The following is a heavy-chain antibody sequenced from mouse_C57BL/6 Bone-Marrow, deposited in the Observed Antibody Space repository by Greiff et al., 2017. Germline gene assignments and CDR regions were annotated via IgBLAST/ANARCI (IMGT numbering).Heavy chain of an antibody. D-gene: IGHD2-3*01. CDR3: AREGAYDGYYLDY. Sequence: QVQLQQPGAELVKPGASVKLSCKASGYTFTSYWMHWVKQRPGQGLEWIGMIHPNSGSTNYNEKFKSKATLTVDKSSSTAYMQLSSLTSEDSAVYYWAREGAYDGYYLDYWGQGTTLTVSS. V-gene: IGHV1-64*01. J-gene: IGHJ2*01. CDR1: GYTFTSYW. CDR2: IHPNSGST.